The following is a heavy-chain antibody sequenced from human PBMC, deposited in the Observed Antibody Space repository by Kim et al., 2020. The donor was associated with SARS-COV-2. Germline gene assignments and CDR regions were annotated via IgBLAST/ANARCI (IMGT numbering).Heavy chain of an antibody. D-gene: IGHD5-12*01. Sequence: GGSLRLSCVASGLSFSSSNMNWVRQAPGKGLEWVAYITSSTDAIHYTVAVKGRFTISRDNARNSLYLQMNSLRDDDTAVYYCARDYDWAFDIWGQGTMVT. CDR2: ITSSTDAI. CDR3: ARDYDWAFDI. V-gene: IGHV3-48*02. J-gene: IGHJ3*02. CDR1: GLSFSSSN.